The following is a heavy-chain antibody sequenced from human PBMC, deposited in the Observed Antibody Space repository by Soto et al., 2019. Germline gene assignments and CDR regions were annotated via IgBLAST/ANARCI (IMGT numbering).Heavy chain of an antibody. Sequence: EVQLLESGGGLVQPGGSLRLSCAVSGFTFSSYAMSWVRQAPGKGPEWVSSISGAGGVTHYADSVRGRFTISRDNSKNTLYLQMNSLRAEDTAVYYCAKDKPRGVTVTPDYWGQGTLVTVSS. D-gene: IGHD4-17*01. CDR2: ISGAGGVT. CDR1: GFTFSSYA. V-gene: IGHV3-23*01. J-gene: IGHJ4*02. CDR3: AKDKPRGVTVTPDY.